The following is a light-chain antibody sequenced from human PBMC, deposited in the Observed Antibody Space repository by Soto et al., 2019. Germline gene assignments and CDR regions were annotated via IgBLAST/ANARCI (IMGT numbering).Light chain of an antibody. J-gene: IGLJ2*01. V-gene: IGLV2-14*03. Sequence: QSALTQPASVSGSPGQSITISCTGTSSDIGGFNYVSWYQQHPGKAPTLIIYEVSNRPSGISHRFSGSKSGDTASLTISGRQAEDEADYYCSSFTNTTTLVLFGGGTQLTVL. CDR2: EVS. CDR1: SSDIGGFNY. CDR3: SSFTNTTTLVL.